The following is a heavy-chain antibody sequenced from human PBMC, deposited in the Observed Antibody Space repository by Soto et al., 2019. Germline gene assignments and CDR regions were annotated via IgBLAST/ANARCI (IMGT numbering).Heavy chain of an antibody. CDR3: ARALDYYDSSGYYDY. J-gene: IGHJ4*02. V-gene: IGHV1-69*13. CDR1: GGTFSSYA. D-gene: IGHD3-22*01. Sequence: SVKVSCKASGGTFSSYAISWVRQAPGQGLEWMGGIIPIFGTANYAQKFQGRVTITADESTSTAYMELSSLRSEDTAVYYCARALDYYDSSGYYDYWGQGTLVTVSS. CDR2: IIPIFGTA.